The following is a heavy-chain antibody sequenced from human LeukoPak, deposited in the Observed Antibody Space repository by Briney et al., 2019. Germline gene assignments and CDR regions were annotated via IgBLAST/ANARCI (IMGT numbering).Heavy chain of an antibody. CDR2: IWYDGSNK. D-gene: IGHD6-13*01. CDR3: ARDSIAAAGIDSWETYYYYYYGMDV. V-gene: IGHV3-33*01. CDR1: GFTFSSYG. J-gene: IGHJ6*04. Sequence: PGRSLRLSCAASGFTFSSYGMHWVRQAPGKGLEWVAVIWYDGSNKYYADSVKGRLTISRDNSKNTLYLQMNSLRAEDTAVYYCARDSIAAAGIDSWETYYYYYYGMDVWGKGTTVTVSS.